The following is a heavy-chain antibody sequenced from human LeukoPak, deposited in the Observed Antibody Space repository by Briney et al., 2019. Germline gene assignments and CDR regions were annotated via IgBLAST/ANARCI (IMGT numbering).Heavy chain of an antibody. CDR2: IYIDGSST. V-gene: IGHV3-74*01. J-gene: IGHJ4*02. Sequence: QPGGSLRLSCAASGFTFSTYWMHWVRQAPGKGLVWVSRIYIDGSSTNYADSVKGRFTISRDNAKNTLYLEMNSLRVEDTAVYYCARGASARQDSWGQGTLVTVSS. D-gene: IGHD2-2*01. CDR3: ARGASARQDS. CDR1: GFTFSTYW.